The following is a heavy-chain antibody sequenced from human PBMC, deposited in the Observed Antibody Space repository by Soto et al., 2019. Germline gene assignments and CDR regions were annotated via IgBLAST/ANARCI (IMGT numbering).Heavy chain of an antibody. V-gene: IGHV4-59*01. D-gene: IGHD4-4*01. CDR2: IYDSGRT. CDR1: GDSISDYY. CDR3: ARNSRRWRPDLEY. J-gene: IGHJ4*02. Sequence: QVQLEESGPGLVRPSETLSLTCTVSGDSISDYYWSWVRQSPGKGLEWIGYIYDSGRTNYNPSLKSRVTISVDTSKNQFSLKLSPVTAADTAVYYCARNSRRWRPDLEYWGQGTLVTVSS.